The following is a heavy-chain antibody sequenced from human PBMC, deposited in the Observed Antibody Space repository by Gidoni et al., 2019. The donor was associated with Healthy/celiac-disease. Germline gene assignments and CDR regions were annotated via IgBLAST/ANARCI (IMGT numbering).Heavy chain of an antibody. CDR3: ARGGRDGYTPFDY. J-gene: IGHJ4*02. D-gene: IGHD5-12*01. Sequence: QVQLVQSGAEAKTPGASVKVSCNASGYTFTGYYMHWVRQAPGQGLEWMGWIKPKSGGTHYAQKFQGRVTMTRDTSISTAYMELSRLRSDDTAVYYCARGGRDGYTPFDYWGQGTLVTVSS. CDR1: GYTFTGYY. V-gene: IGHV1-2*02. CDR2: IKPKSGGT.